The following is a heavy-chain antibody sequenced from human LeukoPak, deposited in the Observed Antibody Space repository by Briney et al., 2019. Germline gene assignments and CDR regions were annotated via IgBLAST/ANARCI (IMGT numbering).Heavy chain of an antibody. J-gene: IGHJ4*02. Sequence: GGSLRPSCAASGFTFSSYAMHWVRQAPGKGLEWVAVISYDGSNKYYADSEKGRITISRDNSKNTLYLRMNSLRAEDTAVYYCARDGCSSTSCYVPPPYWGQGTLVTVSS. V-gene: IGHV3-30*04. CDR1: GFTFSSYA. CDR3: ARDGCSSTSCYVPPPY. D-gene: IGHD2-2*01. CDR2: ISYDGSNK.